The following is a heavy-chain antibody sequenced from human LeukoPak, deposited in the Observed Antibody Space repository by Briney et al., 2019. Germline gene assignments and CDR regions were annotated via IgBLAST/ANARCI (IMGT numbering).Heavy chain of an antibody. D-gene: IGHD3-22*01. Sequence: SETLSLTCAVYGGSFSGYYWSWVRQPPGKGLEWSGEINHSGSTNYNPSLTSRVTISVDTSKHQFSLKLSSVTAADTAVYYCAREDRNYYDSSGYYYLNYYYYYGMDVWGQGTTVTVSS. CDR2: INHSGST. CDR1: GGSFSGYY. J-gene: IGHJ6*02. CDR3: AREDRNYYDSSGYYYLNYYYYYGMDV. V-gene: IGHV4-34*01.